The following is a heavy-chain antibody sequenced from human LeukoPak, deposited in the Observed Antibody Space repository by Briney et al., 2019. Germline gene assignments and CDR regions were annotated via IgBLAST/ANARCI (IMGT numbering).Heavy chain of an antibody. D-gene: IGHD3-22*01. Sequence: ASVRVSCKASGYTFTSYDISWVRQAPGQGLEWMGWISAYNGNKNYAQKLQGRVTITTDTSTSTAYMELRSLRSDDTAVYYCARDPLPYDSSGYYVYWGQGTLVTVSS. CDR2: ISAYNGNK. V-gene: IGHV1-18*01. J-gene: IGHJ4*02. CDR3: ARDPLPYDSSGYYVY. CDR1: GYTFTSYD.